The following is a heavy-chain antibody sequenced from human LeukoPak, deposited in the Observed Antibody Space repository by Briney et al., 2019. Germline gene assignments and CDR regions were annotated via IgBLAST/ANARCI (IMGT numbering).Heavy chain of an antibody. J-gene: IGHJ4*02. D-gene: IGHD4-23*01. V-gene: IGHV3-66*01. Sequence: GGSLRLSCAASGFTVSSNYMSWVRQAPGKGLEWVSVIYSGGSTYYADSVKGRFTISRDNSKNTLYLQMNSLRAEDTAVYYCAKVSTTVAKPRFDYWGQGTLVTVSS. CDR2: IYSGGST. CDR1: GFTVSSNY. CDR3: AKVSTTVAKPRFDY.